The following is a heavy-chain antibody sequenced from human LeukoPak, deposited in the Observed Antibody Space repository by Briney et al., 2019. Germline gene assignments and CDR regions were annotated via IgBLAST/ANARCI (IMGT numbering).Heavy chain of an antibody. CDR1: GGSISRGGYY. CDR3: ARAIPSDYGDYVDY. D-gene: IGHD4-17*01. CDR2: IYYSGST. V-gene: IGHV4-31*03. Sequence: PSETLSLTCTVSGGSISRGGYYWSWIRQPPGKGLEWIGYIYYSGSTYYNPSLKSRVTISVDTSKNQFSLKLSSVTAADTAVYYCARAIPSDYGDYVDYWGQGTLVTVSS. J-gene: IGHJ4*02.